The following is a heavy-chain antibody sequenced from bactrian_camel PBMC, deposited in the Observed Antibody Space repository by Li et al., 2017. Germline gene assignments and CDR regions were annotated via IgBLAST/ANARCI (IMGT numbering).Heavy chain of an antibody. V-gene: IGHV3S6*01. J-gene: IGHJ4*01. CDR2: ISPDGTKT. CDR1: GFTFSSYI. CDR3: TSSLYTTPHY. Sequence: QVQLVESGGRLVRPGGSLRLSCEGSGFTFSSYIMTWVRQAPGKGPEWVSSISPDGTKTTYADSVKGRFTISRDNAKNSVYLDLSALKTEDSATYYCTSSLYTTPHYWGQGTQVTVS. D-gene: IGHD4*01.